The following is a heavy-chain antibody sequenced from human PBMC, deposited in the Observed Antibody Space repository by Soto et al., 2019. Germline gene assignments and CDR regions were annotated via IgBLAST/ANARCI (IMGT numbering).Heavy chain of an antibody. V-gene: IGHV4-59*01. D-gene: IGHD5-18*01. CDR3: ARASPVVTDV. J-gene: IGHJ6*02. Sequence: SETLSLTCAVSGDSISNYYWTWIRQPPGKRLEWIGYIYYSGTTNFNPSLKSRVTLSVDTSKNQFSLNLTSVTAADTAVYYCARASPVVTDVWGQGTTVTVSS. CDR1: GDSISNYY. CDR2: IYYSGTT.